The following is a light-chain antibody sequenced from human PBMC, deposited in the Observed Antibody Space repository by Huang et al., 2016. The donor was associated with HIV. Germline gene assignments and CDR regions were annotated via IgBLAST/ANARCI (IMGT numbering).Light chain of an antibody. V-gene: IGKV3-20*01. J-gene: IGKJ1*01. Sequence: EIVLTQSPGTLSLSPGERATLSCRASQSVSSSYLAWYQQKPGRDPRLLIYGASSRATGIPDRFSGSGSGTDFTLTISRLEPEDFAVYYCQQYDSSPQTFGQGTKVEIK. CDR1: QSVSSSY. CDR3: QQYDSSPQT. CDR2: GAS.